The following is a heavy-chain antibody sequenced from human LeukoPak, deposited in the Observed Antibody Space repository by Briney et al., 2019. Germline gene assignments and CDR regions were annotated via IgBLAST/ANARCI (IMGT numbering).Heavy chain of an antibody. J-gene: IGHJ5*02. Sequence: ASVKVSCKASGYTFTSYDINWVRQATGQGLEWMGWMNSNSGNTGYAQKFQGRVTITRNTSISTAYMELSSLRSEDTAVYYCARGRMNWFDPWGQGTLVTVSS. CDR3: ARGRMNWFDP. CDR2: MNSNSGNT. CDR1: GYTFTSYD. V-gene: IGHV1-8*03.